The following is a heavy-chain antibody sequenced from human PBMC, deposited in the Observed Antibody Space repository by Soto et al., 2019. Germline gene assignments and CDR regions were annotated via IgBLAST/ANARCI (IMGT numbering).Heavy chain of an antibody. Sequence: SETLSLTCTVSGGSISSGGYYWSWIRQHPGKGLEWIGYIYYSGSTYYNPSLKSRVTISVETSKNQFSLKLSSVTAADTAVYYCAGDNPTGGVGYDYYGMDVWGQGTPVIVSS. J-gene: IGHJ6*02. CDR1: GGSISSGGYY. D-gene: IGHD1-26*01. CDR3: AGDNPTGGVGYDYYGMDV. V-gene: IGHV4-31*03. CDR2: IYYSGST.